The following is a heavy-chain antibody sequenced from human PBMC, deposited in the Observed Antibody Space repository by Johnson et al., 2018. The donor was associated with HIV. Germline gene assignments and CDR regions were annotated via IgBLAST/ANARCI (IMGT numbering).Heavy chain of an antibody. CDR2: VNPNGGIT. CDR1: QFTFSSYY. J-gene: IGHJ3*02. D-gene: IGHD6-13*01. CDR3: ATSGDKYSSNWWDAFDI. V-gene: IGHV3-25*05. Sequence: VQLVESGGGLAKPAWSPRLSCAASQFTFSSYYMNCVRQASGNGLELVGQVNPNGGITYLIDSGKDRFTISRDNAKNSLYLQMKSLRAEDTAVYDCATSGDKYSSNWWDAFDILGQGTMVTVSS.